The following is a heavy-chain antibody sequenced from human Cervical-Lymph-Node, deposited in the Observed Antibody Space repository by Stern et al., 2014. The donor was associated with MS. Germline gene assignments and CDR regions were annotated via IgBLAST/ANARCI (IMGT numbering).Heavy chain of an antibody. CDR1: GFTFEDYG. CDR2: INWDGGST. CDR3: ARAFCTGGVCYSFPFYGMDV. V-gene: IGHV3-20*01. D-gene: IGHD2-8*02. J-gene: IGHJ6*02. Sequence: EDQLVESGGGVVRPGRSLRLSCAASGFTFEDYGMSWVRQAPGQGLEWVAGINWDGGSTVYAGSVQGRFTISRDNAKNSLYLQMNSLRAEDTALYHCARAFCTGGVCYSFPFYGMDVWGQGTTVTVSS.